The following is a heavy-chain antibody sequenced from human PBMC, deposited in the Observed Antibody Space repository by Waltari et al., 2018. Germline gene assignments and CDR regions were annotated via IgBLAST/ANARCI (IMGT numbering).Heavy chain of an antibody. D-gene: IGHD6-13*01. J-gene: IGHJ4*02. V-gene: IGHV3-21*01. CDR1: GFTFRSYR. CDR2: ISSSSSYI. Sequence: EVQLVESGGGLVKPGGSLRLSCAASGFTFRSYRLNWVRQAPGKGLEWVSSISSSSSYIYYADSVKGRFTISRDNAKNSLYLQMNSLRAEDTAVYYCASSVSSSLDYWGQGTLVTVSS. CDR3: ASSVSSSLDY.